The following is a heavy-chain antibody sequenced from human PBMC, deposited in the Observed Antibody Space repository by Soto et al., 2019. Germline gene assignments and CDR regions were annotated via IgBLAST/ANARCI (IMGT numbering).Heavy chain of an antibody. V-gene: IGHV1-2*04. CDR1: GYTFTGYY. J-gene: IGHJ5*02. CDR2: INPNSGGT. CDR3: ARDFRRIDATVNQPEDIVVVPAAMSNNWFDP. Sequence: ASVKVSCKASGYTFTGYYMHWVRQAPGQGLEWMGWINPNSGGTNYAQKFQGWVTMTRDTSISTAYMELSRLRSDDTAVYYCARDFRRIDATVNQPEDIVVVPAAMSNNWFDPWGQGTLVTVSS. D-gene: IGHD2-2*01.